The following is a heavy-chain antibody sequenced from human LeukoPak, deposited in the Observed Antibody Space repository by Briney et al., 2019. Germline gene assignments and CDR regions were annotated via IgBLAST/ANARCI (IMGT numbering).Heavy chain of an antibody. J-gene: IGHJ4*02. D-gene: IGHD3-10*01. CDR1: GGSISSYY. Sequence: PSETLSLTCTVSGGSISSYYWSWIRQPPGKGLEWIGYIYYSGSTNYNPSLKSRVTISVDTSKNQFSLKLSSVTAADTAVYYCAFGEAGYFDYWGRGTLVTVSS. V-gene: IGHV4-59*01. CDR2: IYYSGST. CDR3: AFGEAGYFDY.